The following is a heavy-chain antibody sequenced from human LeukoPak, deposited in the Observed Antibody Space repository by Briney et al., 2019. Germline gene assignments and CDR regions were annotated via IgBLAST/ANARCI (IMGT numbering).Heavy chain of an antibody. CDR1: GFTFSSYG. CDR3: AKDGSYGMDA. V-gene: IGHV3-30*18. CDR2: ISYDGSNK. Sequence: GGSLRLSCAASGFTFSSYGMPWVRQAPGKGLEWVAVISYDGSNKYYADSVKGRFTISRDNSKNTLYLQMNSLRAEDTAVYYCAKDGSYGMDAWGQGTTVTVSS. J-gene: IGHJ6*02.